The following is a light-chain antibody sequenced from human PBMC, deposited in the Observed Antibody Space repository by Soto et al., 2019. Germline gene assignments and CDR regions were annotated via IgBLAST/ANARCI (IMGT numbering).Light chain of an antibody. V-gene: IGKV3-15*01. CDR2: GAT. CDR1: QNVLSD. J-gene: IGKJ1*01. Sequence: EILLTQSPATLSVSPGETATLSCRASQNVLSDLAWYQQKPGQAPRLLVYGATTRATDAPAKFRGRGSGTEFSLTISSLQSEVSATYYCQQYRSWPRTFGQGSKVEI. CDR3: QQYRSWPRT.